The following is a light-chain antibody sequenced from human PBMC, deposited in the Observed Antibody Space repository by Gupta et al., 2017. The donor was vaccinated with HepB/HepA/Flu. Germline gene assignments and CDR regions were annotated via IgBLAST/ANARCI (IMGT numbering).Light chain of an antibody. J-gene: IGLJ2*01. V-gene: IGLV3-1*01. CDR3: QAWDSSTVV. Sequence: SYELTQPPSVSVSPGQTASITCSGDKLGDKYASWYQQKPGQSPVLVIYQDRKRPSGIPERFSGSNSGNTATLTISGTQAMDEADYYCQAWDSSTVVFGGGTNRTVL. CDR1: KLGDKY. CDR2: QDR.